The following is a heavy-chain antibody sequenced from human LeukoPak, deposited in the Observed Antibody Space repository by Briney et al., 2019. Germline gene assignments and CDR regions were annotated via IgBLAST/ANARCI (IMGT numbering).Heavy chain of an antibody. V-gene: IGHV3-7*01. J-gene: IGHJ4*02. CDR1: GFTFSSYW. D-gene: IGHD5-18*01. CDR2: IKEDGSEK. Sequence: PGGSLRLSCAASGFTFSSYWMSWVRQAPGKGLEWVANIKEDGSEKYYVDSVKGRFTISRDNAKNPLYLQMNSLRAEDTAVYYCARLSVIQLWLRIDYWGQGTLVTVSS. CDR3: ARLSVIQLWLRIDY.